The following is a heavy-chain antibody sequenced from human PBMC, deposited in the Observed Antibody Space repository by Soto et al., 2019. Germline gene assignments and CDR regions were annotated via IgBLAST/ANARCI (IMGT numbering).Heavy chain of an antibody. Sequence: QVQLVQSGAEVKKPGASVKVSCKASGYTFTSYDINWVRQATGQGLEWMGWMNPNIGNTGYAQKYNGGDTMPTTTPRTTAYVEQSSLRSEDTALYYCAREKTGTTSMDVWGQGTTVTVTS. D-gene: IGHD1-1*01. V-gene: IGHV1-8*01. CDR3: AREKTGTTSMDV. CDR2: MNPNIGNT. J-gene: IGHJ6*02. CDR1: GYTFTSYD.